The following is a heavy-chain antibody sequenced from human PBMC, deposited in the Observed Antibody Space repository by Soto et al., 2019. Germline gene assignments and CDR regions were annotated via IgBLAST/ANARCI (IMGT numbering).Heavy chain of an antibody. J-gene: IGHJ4*02. CDR1: GGSFIGYY. V-gene: IGHV4-34*01. CDR3: ARLGYSKVDY. CDR2: INHSGST. Sequence: SETLSLTCAVYGGSFIGYYWSWIRQPPGKGLEWIGEINHSGSTNYNPSLKSRVTISVDTSKNQFSLKLSSVTAADTAVYYCARLGYSKVDYWGQGTLVTVSS. D-gene: IGHD3-22*01.